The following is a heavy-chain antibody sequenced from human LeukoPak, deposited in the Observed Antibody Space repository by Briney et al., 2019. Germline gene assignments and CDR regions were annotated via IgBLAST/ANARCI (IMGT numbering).Heavy chain of an antibody. CDR3: AKDQDCSSTSCYNAFDI. V-gene: IGHV3-21*01. CDR1: GLTFGSYS. Sequence: GGSLRLSXAASGLTFGSYSMNWVRQTPGKGLEWLSSITSSGSYIYNADSVKGRFTISRDNAKNSLYLQMNSLRAEDTAVYYCAKDQDCSSTSCYNAFDIWGQGTMVTVSS. J-gene: IGHJ3*02. D-gene: IGHD2-2*02. CDR2: ITSSGSYI.